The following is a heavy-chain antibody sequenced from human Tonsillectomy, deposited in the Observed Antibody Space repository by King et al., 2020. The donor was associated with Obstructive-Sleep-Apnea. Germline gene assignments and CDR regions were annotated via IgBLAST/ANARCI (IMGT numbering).Heavy chain of an antibody. V-gene: IGHV4-59*08. CDR2: VYYSGST. Sequence: QLQESGPGLVKPSETLSLTCTVSGGSISSYYWSWIRQPPGKGLEWIGYVYYSGSTNYNPSLKSRVTLSVDTSKKQFSLKLSSVTAADTAVYYCAISVDTAMVFDYWGQGTLVTVSS. CDR1: GGSISSYY. J-gene: IGHJ4*02. CDR3: AISVDTAMVFDY. D-gene: IGHD5-18*01.